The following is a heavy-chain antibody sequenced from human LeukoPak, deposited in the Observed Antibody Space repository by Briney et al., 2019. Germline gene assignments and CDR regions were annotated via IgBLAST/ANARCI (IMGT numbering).Heavy chain of an antibody. D-gene: IGHD4-11*01. Sequence: GRSLRLSCAASGFTFSSYAMHWVRQAPGKGLEWVAVISYDGSNKYYADSVKGRFTISRDNSKNTLYLQMNSLRAEDTAVYYCARASSYSNYHFDYWGQGTLVTVSS. V-gene: IGHV3-30*04. CDR3: ARASSYSNYHFDY. J-gene: IGHJ4*02. CDR2: ISYDGSNK. CDR1: GFTFSSYA.